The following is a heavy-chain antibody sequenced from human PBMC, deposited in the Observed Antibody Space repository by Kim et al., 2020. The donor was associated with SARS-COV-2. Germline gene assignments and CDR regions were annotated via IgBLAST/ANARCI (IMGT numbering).Heavy chain of an antibody. Sequence: GGSLRLSCAASGFTFSSYWMHWVRQAPGKGLVWVSRINSDGSSTSYAVSVKGRFTISRDNAKNTLYLQMNSLRAEDTAVYYCARESQYCSGGSCYTGLDYWGQGTLVTVSS. J-gene: IGHJ4*02. CDR2: INSDGSST. D-gene: IGHD2-15*01. CDR1: GFTFSSYW. V-gene: IGHV3-74*01. CDR3: ARESQYCSGGSCYTGLDY.